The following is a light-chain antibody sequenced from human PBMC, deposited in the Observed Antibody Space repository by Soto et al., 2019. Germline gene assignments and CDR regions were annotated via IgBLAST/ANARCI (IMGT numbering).Light chain of an antibody. J-gene: IGKJ1*01. Sequence: DIVLTQSPGTLSLSPGERATLSCRASQSVSSSYLDWYQQKPGQAPRLLIYGASSRATGIPDRFSGSGSGTDFTLTINRLEPEDLAGYYCHQYGSSPWTFGQGTKVDIK. CDR3: HQYGSSPWT. CDR1: QSVSSSY. V-gene: IGKV3-20*01. CDR2: GAS.